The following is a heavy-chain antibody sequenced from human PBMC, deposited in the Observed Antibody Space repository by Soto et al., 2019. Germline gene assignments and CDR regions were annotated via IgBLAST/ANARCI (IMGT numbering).Heavy chain of an antibody. CDR1: GGSISSSSYY. J-gene: IGHJ3*02. CDR2: IYYSGST. D-gene: IGHD2-8*01. CDR3: ARRGYYAISAFDI. Sequence: SEILSLTCTVSGGSISSSSYYWGWIRQPPGKGLEWIGSIYYSGSTYYNPSLKSRVTISVDTSKNQFPLKLSSVTAADTAVYYCARRGYYAISAFDIWGQGTMVTVSS. V-gene: IGHV4-39*01.